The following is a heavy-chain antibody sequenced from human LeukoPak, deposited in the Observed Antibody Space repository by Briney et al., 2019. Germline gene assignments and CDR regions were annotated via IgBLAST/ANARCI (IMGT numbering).Heavy chain of an antibody. CDR3: ARLRWPRGGRSSFDY. CDR1: GYSFTSHW. D-gene: IGHD3-10*01. CDR2: VNPDDSDT. V-gene: IGHV5-51*01. J-gene: IGHJ4*02. Sequence: GESLKISCKGSGYSFTSHWIGWVRQMPGKGLEWMGIVNPDDSDTIYSPSFQGQVTISADESITTAYLQWSSLRASDTAMYYCARLRWPRGGRSSFDYWGQGALVTVSS.